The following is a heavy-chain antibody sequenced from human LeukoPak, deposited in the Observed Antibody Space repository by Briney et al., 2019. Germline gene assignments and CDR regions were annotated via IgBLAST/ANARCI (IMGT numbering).Heavy chain of an antibody. CDR1: GYAFSSYG. J-gene: IGHJ4*02. CDR3: ARDRVVARESDY. V-gene: IGHV1-18*01. Sequence: ASVKVSCKASGYAFSSYGISWVRQAPGHGLEWMGWINPYNGQTYYAQNVQGRVTMTTDTSTGTAYMEVRSLRSDDTAVYYCARDRVVARESDYWGQGTLVTVSS. CDR2: INPYNGQT. D-gene: IGHD2-2*01.